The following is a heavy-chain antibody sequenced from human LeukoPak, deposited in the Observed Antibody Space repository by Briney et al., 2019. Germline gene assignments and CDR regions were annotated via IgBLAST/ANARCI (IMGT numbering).Heavy chain of an antibody. CDR3: AKGGATVTRYVDQ. CDR1: GSTFSSFS. D-gene: IGHD4-17*01. V-gene: IGHV3-30*02. Sequence: GGPLRLSCAPSGSTFSSFSMQGARRAPGRGRGWVAIIGSDGYSKYYGDSVKGRFTISRDNSKNAVYLQMNSLRTEDTAVYYCAKGGATVTRYVDQWGQGTLVTVSS. J-gene: IGHJ4*02. CDR2: IGSDGYSK.